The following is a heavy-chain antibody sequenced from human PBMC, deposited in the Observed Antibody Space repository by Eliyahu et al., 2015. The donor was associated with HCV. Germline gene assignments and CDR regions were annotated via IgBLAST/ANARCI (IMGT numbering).Heavy chain of an antibody. V-gene: IGHV1-69*06. CDR3: ARXRDQRYHDSAFQY. D-gene: IGHD3-22*01. J-gene: IGHJ1*01. CDR1: XGTFSSYA. Sequence: QVQLVQSGAEVKKPGSSVTVSCKPSXGTFSSYAISWGRQAPGQGLEWMGAIIPLFGTPXYXPKFQDRLTITADKSTSTAYMELRSLTSGDTALYFCARXRDQRYHDSAFQYWGQGTQVTVSS. CDR2: IIPLFGTP.